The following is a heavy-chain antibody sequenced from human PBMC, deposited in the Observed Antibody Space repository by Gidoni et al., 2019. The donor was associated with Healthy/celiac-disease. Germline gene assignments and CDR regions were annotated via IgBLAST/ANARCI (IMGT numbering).Heavy chain of an antibody. J-gene: IGHJ6*03. CDR3: AKVSGSATTYYYYYMDV. CDR1: GFPFSIDS. D-gene: IGHD1-26*01. V-gene: IGHV3-23*04. CDR2: ISGSGGST. Sequence: EVQLVESGGGLVQPGGSLRRSCAASGFPFSIDSMRWVRKAPGKGLGGVSAISGSGGSTYYADSVKGRFTISRDNSKNTLYLQMNSLRAEDTAVYYCAKVSGSATTYYYYYMDVWGKGTTVTVSS.